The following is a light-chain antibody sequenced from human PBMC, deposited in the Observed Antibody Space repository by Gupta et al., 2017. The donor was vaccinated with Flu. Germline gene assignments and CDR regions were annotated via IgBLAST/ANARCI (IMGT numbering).Light chain of an antibody. J-gene: IGLJ2*01. CDR3: CSYALSTTVV. V-gene: IGLV2-23*01. Sequence: QSALSQPASVSGSPGQSITISCTGISSDVESYTFVSWYRHYPGKAPKLMIYEGSERPSGVSNRFSGSKSGNTASLTISGLQAEDEADYYCCSYALSTTVVFGGGTKLTVL. CDR1: SSDVESYTF. CDR2: EGS.